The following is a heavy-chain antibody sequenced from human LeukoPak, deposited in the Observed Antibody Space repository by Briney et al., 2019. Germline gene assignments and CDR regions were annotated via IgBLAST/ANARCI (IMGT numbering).Heavy chain of an antibody. CDR1: GYTFTSYG. D-gene: IGHD4-11*01. CDR2: ISAYNVNT. V-gene: IGHV1-18*01. Sequence: ASVKVSCKASGYTFTSYGISWVRQAPGQGLEWMGCISAYNVNTNDAQKIQGRVTMTTDTSTTTAYMELRSLRSDDTAVYYCARVPVSGPGARFDYWGQGTLVTVSS. CDR3: ARVPVSGPGARFDY. J-gene: IGHJ4*02.